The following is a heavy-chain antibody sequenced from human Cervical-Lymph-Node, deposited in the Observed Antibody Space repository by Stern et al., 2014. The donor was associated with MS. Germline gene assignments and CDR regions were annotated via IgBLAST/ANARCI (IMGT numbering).Heavy chain of an antibody. Sequence: QLVQSGAEVRKPGESLKISCKASGYTFTDYWIGWVRQMPGKGLEWMGIIYPRDSDITYSPSFQGQVTISADRSISTAYLQWSSMRASDPAIYYCARRMPPDYWGQGTLVTVSS. CDR2: IYPRDSDI. D-gene: IGHD2-2*01. V-gene: IGHV5-51*03. J-gene: IGHJ4*02. CDR1: GYTFTDYW. CDR3: ARRMPPDY.